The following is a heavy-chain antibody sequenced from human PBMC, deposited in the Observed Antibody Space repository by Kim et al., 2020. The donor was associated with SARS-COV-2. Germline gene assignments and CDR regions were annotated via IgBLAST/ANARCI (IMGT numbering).Heavy chain of an antibody. D-gene: IGHD6-19*01. CDR3: ARCRRSGLYYIDF. Sequence: SETLSLTCTVSGDSISTSSDYWGWIRQPPGKGLEWIGSVYSSGSTYYNPSLKSRVTVSVDTSKSQFSLRLTSVTATDTAVYYCARCRRSGLYYIDFWGQGTTVAVSS. CDR2: VYSSGST. V-gene: IGHV4-39*01. CDR1: GDSISTSSDY. J-gene: IGHJ6*03.